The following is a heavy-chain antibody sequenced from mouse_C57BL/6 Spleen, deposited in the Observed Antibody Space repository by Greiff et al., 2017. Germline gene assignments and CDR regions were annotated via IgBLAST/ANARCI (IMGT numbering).Heavy chain of an antibody. CDR2: IHPNSGST. D-gene: IGHD2-1*01. Sequence: QVQLQQPGAELVKPGASVKLSCKASGYTFTSYWMHWVKQRPGQGLEWIGMIHPNSGSTNYNEKFKSKATLTVDKSSSTAYLQLRSLTSEDSAVYYYAREMVRDYYAMDDWGQGTSVTVSA. CDR3: AREMVRDYYAMDD. CDR1: GYTFTSYW. J-gene: IGHJ4*01. V-gene: IGHV1-64*01.